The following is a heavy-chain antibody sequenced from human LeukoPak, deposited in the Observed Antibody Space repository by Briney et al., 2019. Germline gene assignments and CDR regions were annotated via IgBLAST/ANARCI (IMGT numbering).Heavy chain of an antibody. J-gene: IGHJ4*02. Sequence: QPGRSLRLSCAASGFTFSNYAMYWVRQAPGKGLEWVAVISYDGSNRYYADSVKGRFTISRDNSKNTLYLQMNSLRVEDTAVYYCATGPYGDSWGQGTPVTVSS. CDR2: ISYDGSNR. V-gene: IGHV3-30-3*01. CDR1: GFTFSNYA. CDR3: ATGPYGDS. D-gene: IGHD4-17*01.